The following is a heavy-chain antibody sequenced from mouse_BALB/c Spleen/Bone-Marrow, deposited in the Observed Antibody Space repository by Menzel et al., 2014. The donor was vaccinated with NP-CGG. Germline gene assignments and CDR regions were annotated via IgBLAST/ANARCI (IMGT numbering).Heavy chain of an antibody. CDR3: ARGLYGDSVY. D-gene: IGHD2-13*01. Sequence: QVQLQQPGADLVKPGASVKLSCTASGYTFTSYWMHWVKQRPGQGLEWIGEIDPSDSYTNYNQKFKGKATLTVDKSSSTAYMQLSSLTSEDSAVYYCARGLYGDSVYWGQGTTLTVSS. CDR2: IDPSDSYT. CDR1: GYTFTSYW. J-gene: IGHJ2*01. V-gene: IGHV1-69*02.